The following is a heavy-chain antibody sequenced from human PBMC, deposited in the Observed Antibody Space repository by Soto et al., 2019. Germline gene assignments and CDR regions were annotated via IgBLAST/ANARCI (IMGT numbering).Heavy chain of an antibody. CDR3: ASAYDSRALVDY. V-gene: IGHV1-69*01. CDR2: IIPIFGTA. CDR1: GGTFSSYA. D-gene: IGHD3-22*01. Sequence: QVQLVQSGAEVKKPGSSVKVSCKASGGTFSSYAISWVRQAPGQGLEWMGGIIPIFGTANYAQKFQGRVTITADESTSTVYMELSSLRSEDTAVYYFASAYDSRALVDYWCQGTLVTVSS. J-gene: IGHJ4*02.